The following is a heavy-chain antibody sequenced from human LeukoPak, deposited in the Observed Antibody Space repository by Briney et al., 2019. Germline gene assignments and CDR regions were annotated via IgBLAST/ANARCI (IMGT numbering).Heavy chain of an antibody. Sequence: GGSLRLSCAASGFTFSSYAMSWVRQAPGKGLEWVSAISGSGGSTYYADSVKGRFTISRDNSKNTLYLQMNSLRAEDTAVYYCAKETLYYYDSSGYYDYWGQGTLVAVSS. V-gene: IGHV3-23*01. CDR1: GFTFSSYA. J-gene: IGHJ4*02. D-gene: IGHD3-22*01. CDR3: AKETLYYYDSSGYYDY. CDR2: ISGSGGST.